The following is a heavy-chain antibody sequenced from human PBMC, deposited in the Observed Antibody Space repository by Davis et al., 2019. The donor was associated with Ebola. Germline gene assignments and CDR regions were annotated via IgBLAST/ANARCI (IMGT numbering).Heavy chain of an antibody. CDR1: RYTFTNYA. CDR2: INAGKGNT. V-gene: IGHV1-3*01. J-gene: IGHJ4*02. CDR3: ARAQVVYGYYYFDY. Sequence: ASVKVSCKASRYTFTNYAIHWVRQAPGQRLEWMGWINAGKGNTKYSQKFQGRVTITRDTSASTAYMELSSLRSEDTAVYYCARAQVVYGYYYFDYWGQGTLVTVSS. D-gene: IGHD2-8*02.